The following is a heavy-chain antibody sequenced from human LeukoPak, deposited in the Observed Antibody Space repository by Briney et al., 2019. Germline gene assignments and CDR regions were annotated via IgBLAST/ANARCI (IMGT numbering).Heavy chain of an antibody. CDR2: ISSSGSTI. V-gene: IGHV3-11*04. CDR1: GFTFSDYY. CDR3: ARDLRYYDFWSGYYRSRDAFDI. Sequence: KPGGSLRLSCAASGFTFSDYYMSWIRQAPGKGLEWVSYISSSGSTIYYADSVKGRFTISRDNAKNSLYLQMNSLRPQDTAVYYCARDLRYYDFWSGYYRSRDAFDIWGQGTMVTVSS. D-gene: IGHD3-3*01. J-gene: IGHJ3*02.